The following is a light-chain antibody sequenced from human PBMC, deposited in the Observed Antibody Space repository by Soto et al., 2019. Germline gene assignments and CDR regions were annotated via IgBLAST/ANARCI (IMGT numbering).Light chain of an antibody. Sequence: DIQMTQSPSSLSASVGDRVTITCRASQSISSYLNWYQQKPGKAPKVLIYAASTLQSGVPSRFTGSGSGTEFTLTIRSLQPEDFATYYCQQSYSTPRTFGQGTKVDIK. J-gene: IGKJ1*01. CDR1: QSISSY. V-gene: IGKV1-39*01. CDR2: AAS. CDR3: QQSYSTPRT.